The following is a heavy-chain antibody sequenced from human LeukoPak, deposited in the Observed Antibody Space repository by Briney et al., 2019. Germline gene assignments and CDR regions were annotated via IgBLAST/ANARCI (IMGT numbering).Heavy chain of an antibody. CDR2: IYPGDPDT. CDR3: ASLRSYSDAFDI. Sequence: PGESLKISCQGSGYTFTSYWIAWVRQMPGEGLEWMGIIYPGDPDTRYSPSSQGQATISADKSISTAFLQWSSLKASDSAMYYCASLRSYSDAFDIWGQGTMVTVSS. V-gene: IGHV5-51*01. D-gene: IGHD2-21*01. J-gene: IGHJ3*02. CDR1: GYTFTSYW.